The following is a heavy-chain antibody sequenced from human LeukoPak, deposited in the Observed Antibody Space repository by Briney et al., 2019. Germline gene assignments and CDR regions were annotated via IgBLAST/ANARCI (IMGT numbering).Heavy chain of an antibody. CDR3: ARGVGSPYYFDY. D-gene: IGHD1-26*01. CDR2: IYSDGTT. J-gene: IGHJ4*02. Sequence: PSETLSLTCTVSGGSIINYYWSWIRQPAGKGLEWIGRIYSDGTTNYNPSLRSRVTMSVDTSKTRFSLKLSSVTAADTAVYYCARGVGSPYYFDYWGQGPLVSVSS. CDR1: GGSIINYY. V-gene: IGHV4-4*07.